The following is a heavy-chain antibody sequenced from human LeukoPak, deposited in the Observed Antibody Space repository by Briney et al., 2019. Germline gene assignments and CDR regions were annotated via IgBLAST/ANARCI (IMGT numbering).Heavy chain of an antibody. J-gene: IGHJ4*02. CDR1: GGTFSSYA. V-gene: IGHV1-69*05. D-gene: IGHD6-19*01. Sequence: ASVKVSCKASGGTFSSYAISWVRQAPGQGLEWMGRIIPIFGTANYAQKFQGRVTITTDESTSTAYMELSSLRSEDTAVYYCARDGIAVAGTGDYWGQGTMVTVSS. CDR2: IIPIFGTA. CDR3: ARDGIAVAGTGDY.